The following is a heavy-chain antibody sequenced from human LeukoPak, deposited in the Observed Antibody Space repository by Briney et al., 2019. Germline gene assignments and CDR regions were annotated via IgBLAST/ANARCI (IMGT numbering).Heavy chain of an antibody. D-gene: IGHD3-22*01. J-gene: IGHJ3*02. CDR1: GYTFTGYY. Sequence: ASVKVSCKTSGYTFTGYYMHWVRQAPGQGLEWMGWINPNSGGTNYAQRFQGRVTMTRDTSMSTAYMELSRLRSDDSAVYYCARYCYDSSGSSSDAFDIWGQGTMVTVSS. V-gene: IGHV1-2*02. CDR3: ARYCYDSSGSSSDAFDI. CDR2: INPNSGGT.